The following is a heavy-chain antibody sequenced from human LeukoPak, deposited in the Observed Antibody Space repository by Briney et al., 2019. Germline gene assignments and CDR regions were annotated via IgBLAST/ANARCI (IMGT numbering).Heavy chain of an antibody. CDR3: AGDGYCSGSSCYDCFDP. Sequence: ASVKVSCKASGYTFTNYGISWVRQAPGQGLEWMGWINTDRGNTNYAQKFKGRVTMTTETSTSTVYMELRSLRSDDTAVYYCAGDGYCSGSSCYDCFDPWGQGTLVAVSS. J-gene: IGHJ5*02. CDR1: GYTFTNYG. D-gene: IGHD2-2*03. V-gene: IGHV1-18*01. CDR2: INTDRGNT.